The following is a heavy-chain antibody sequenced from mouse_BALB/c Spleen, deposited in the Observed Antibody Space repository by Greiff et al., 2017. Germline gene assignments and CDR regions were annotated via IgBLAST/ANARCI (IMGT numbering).Heavy chain of an antibody. D-gene: IGHD2-1*01. V-gene: IGHV5-6*01. J-gene: IGHJ4*01. CDR3: ARGKGAMDY. Sequence: EVKLMESGGDLVKPGGSLKLSCAASGFTFSSYGMSWVRQTPDKRLEWVATISSGGSYTYYPDSVKGRFTISRDNAKNTLYLQMSSLKSEDTAMYYCARGKGAMDYWGQGTSVTVSS. CDR1: GFTFSSYG. CDR2: ISSGGSYT.